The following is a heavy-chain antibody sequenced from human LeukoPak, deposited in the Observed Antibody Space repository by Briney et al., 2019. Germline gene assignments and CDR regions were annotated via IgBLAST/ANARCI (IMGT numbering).Heavy chain of an antibody. CDR1: GYTFTRYY. CDR2: INPSGGST. D-gene: IGHD6-19*01. V-gene: IGHV1-46*01. Sequence: GASVKVSCKASGYTFTRYYMHWVPEAPGQGLESVGKINPSGGSTSYAQNSQGSVTMTRDTSTSTVYMELRSVRSEDRGVYYCARVRSVWYYFDNWGRGTLVTVSS. CDR3: ARVRSVWYYFDN. J-gene: IGHJ4*02.